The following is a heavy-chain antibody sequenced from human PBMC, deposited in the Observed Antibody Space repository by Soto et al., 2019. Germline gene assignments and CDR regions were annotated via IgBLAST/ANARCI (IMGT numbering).Heavy chain of an antibody. D-gene: IGHD3-9*01. CDR2: IYYSGST. J-gene: IGHJ6*02. Sequence: SETLSLTCTASGGSISSGGYYWSWIRQHPGKGLEWIGYIYYSGSTYYNPSLKSRVTISVDTSKNQFSLKLSSVTAADTAVYYCARARLRYFDWLPLGLDGTDVWGQGTTVTVSS. CDR1: GGSISSGGYY. CDR3: ARARLRYFDWLPLGLDGTDV. V-gene: IGHV4-61*08.